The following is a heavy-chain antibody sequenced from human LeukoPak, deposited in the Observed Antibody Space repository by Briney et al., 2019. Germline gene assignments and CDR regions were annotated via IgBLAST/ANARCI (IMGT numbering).Heavy chain of an antibody. CDR3: ARDMGLGYDFWSGYYTGYYMDV. CDR2: ISSSSSYI. Sequence: GGSLRLSCAASGFTFSSYSMNWVRQAPGKGLEWVSSISSSSSYIYYADSVKGRFTISRDNAKNSLYLQMNSLRAEDTAVYYCARDMGLGYDFWSGYYTGYYMDVWGKGTTVTVSS. D-gene: IGHD3-3*01. J-gene: IGHJ6*03. CDR1: GFTFSSYS. V-gene: IGHV3-21*01.